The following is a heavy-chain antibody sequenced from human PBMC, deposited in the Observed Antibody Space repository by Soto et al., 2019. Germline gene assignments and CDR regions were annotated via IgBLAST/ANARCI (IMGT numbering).Heavy chain of an antibody. CDR3: ARDYYGSGTASLSAGHFDY. D-gene: IGHD3-10*01. J-gene: IGHJ4*02. CDR2: ISSSSSTI. CDR1: GFTFSSYS. Sequence: GGSLRLSCAASGFTFSSYSMNWVRQAPGKGLEWVSYISSSSSTIYYADSVKGRFTISRDNAKNSLYLQMNSLRAEDTAVYYCARDYYGSGTASLSAGHFDYWGQGTLVTVSS. V-gene: IGHV3-48*01.